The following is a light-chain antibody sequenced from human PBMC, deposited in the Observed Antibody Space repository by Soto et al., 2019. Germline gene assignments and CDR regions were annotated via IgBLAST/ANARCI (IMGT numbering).Light chain of an antibody. Sequence: QSALTQPASVSGSPGQSITISCTGTSNDVGGYNYVSWYQQQPGNAPKLIIYEVSHRPSGISNRFSGSKSGNTASLTISGLHVEDEADYYCSSHSANSPYVFGTGTKLTVL. CDR3: SSHSANSPYV. J-gene: IGLJ1*01. CDR2: EVS. CDR1: SNDVGGYNY. V-gene: IGLV2-14*01.